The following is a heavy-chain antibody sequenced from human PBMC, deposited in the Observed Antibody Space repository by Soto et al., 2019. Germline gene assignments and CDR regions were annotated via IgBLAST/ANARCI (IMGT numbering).Heavy chain of an antibody. V-gene: IGHV4-4*07. CDR2: IYTSGST. D-gene: IGHD6-19*01. CDR1: GGSISSYY. Sequence: SETLSLTCTVSGGSISSYYWSWIRQPAGKGLEWIGRIYTSGSTTYNPSLKSRVTMSVDTSKNQFSRKLSSVTAADTAVYYCARDGAVAGKGTFDYLGQGTLGTVSS. CDR3: ARDGAVAGKGTFDY. J-gene: IGHJ4*02.